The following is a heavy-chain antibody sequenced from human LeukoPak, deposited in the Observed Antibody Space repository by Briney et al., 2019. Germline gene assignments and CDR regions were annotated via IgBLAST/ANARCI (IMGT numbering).Heavy chain of an antibody. CDR3: AKDVGGRWPLYYFDY. D-gene: IGHD2-21*02. CDR2: ISWNTGTI. J-gene: IGHJ4*02. CDR1: GFTFDDYA. Sequence: PGGSLRLSCAASGFTFDDYAMHWVRHVPGKGLEWVSGISWNTGTIVYADSVKGRFTISRDNAKNSLHLQMNSLRAEDTAVYYCAKDVGGRWPLYYFDYWGQGTLVTVSS. V-gene: IGHV3-9*01.